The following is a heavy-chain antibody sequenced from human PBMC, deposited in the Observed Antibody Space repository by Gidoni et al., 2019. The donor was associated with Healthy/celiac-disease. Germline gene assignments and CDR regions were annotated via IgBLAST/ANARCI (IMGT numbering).Heavy chain of an antibody. CDR2: ISSSSSYI. J-gene: IGHJ4*02. V-gene: IGHV3-21*01. Sequence: EVRLLESVGGMVTPGGSLSLSFAASGFPFGSDRMNWVRQAPGKGLEWVSSISSSSSYIYYADAVKGRFTMSRDNAKNSLYLQMNSLRAEDTAVYYWARDDYYDSSGYYVRIDFDYWGQGTLVTVSS. CDR3: ARDDYYDSSGYYVRIDFDY. D-gene: IGHD3-22*01. CDR1: GFPFGSDR.